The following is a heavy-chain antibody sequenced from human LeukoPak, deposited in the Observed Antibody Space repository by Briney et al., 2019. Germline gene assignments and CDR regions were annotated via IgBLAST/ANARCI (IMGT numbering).Heavy chain of an antibody. CDR2: IYSGGNI. D-gene: IGHD1-26*01. J-gene: IGHJ4*02. CDR1: GFTVSSTY. CDR3: ARGTVGATGSDY. V-gene: IGHV3-53*01. Sequence: GGSLRLSCAASGFTVSSTYMSWVRQAPGKGLEWVSVIYSGGNIYYIDSVKGRFTISRDTSKNTLYLQMNSLRAEDTAVYYCARGTVGATGSDYWGQGTLVTVSS.